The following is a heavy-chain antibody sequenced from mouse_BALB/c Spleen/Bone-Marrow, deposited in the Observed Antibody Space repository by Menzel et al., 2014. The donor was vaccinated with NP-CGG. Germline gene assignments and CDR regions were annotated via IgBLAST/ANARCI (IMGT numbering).Heavy chain of an antibody. J-gene: IGHJ2*01. V-gene: IGHV1-63*02. CDR1: GYTFTNYW. Sequence: VQGVESGAELVRPGTSVKISCKASGYTFTNYWLGWVKQRPGHGLEWIGDIYPGGGYTNYNEKFKGKATLTADTSSSTAYIQLSSLTSEDSAVYFCAREVRGDFDYWGQGTTLTVSS. CDR3: AREVRGDFDY. CDR2: IYPGGGYT. D-gene: IGHD2-14*01.